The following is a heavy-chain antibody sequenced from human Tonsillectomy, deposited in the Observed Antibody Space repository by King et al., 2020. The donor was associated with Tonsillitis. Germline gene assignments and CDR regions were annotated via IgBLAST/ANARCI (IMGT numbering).Heavy chain of an antibody. J-gene: IGHJ4*02. CDR2: IIPIFGTA. CDR1: GGTFSSYA. Sequence: QLVQSGAEVKKPGSSVKVSCKASGGTFSSYAISWVRQAPGQGLEWMGGIIPIFGTANYAQKFQGRVTITADESTSTAYMELSSLRSEDTAVYYCASLGLGEGYCSGGSCYNSLDYWGQGTLVTVSS. CDR3: ASLGLGEGYCSGGSCYNSLDY. V-gene: IGHV1-69*01. D-gene: IGHD2-15*01.